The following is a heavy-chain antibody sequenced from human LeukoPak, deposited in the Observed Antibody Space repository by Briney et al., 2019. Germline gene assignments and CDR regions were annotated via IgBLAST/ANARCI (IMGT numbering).Heavy chain of an antibody. CDR1: GGTCSSYA. V-gene: IGHV1-69*01. CDR2: IIPIFGTA. CDR3: ARGGYDILTGYYRYNWFDP. Sequence: SVKVSCKASGGTCSSYAISWVRQAPGQGLEWMWGIIPIFGTANYAQKFQGRVTITADESTSTAYMELSSLRSEDTAVYYCARGGYDILTGYYRYNWFDPWGQGTLVTVSS. J-gene: IGHJ5*02. D-gene: IGHD3-9*01.